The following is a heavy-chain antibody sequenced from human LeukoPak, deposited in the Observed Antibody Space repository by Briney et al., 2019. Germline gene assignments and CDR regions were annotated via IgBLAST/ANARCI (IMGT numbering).Heavy chain of an antibody. CDR1: GFTFSSYA. D-gene: IGHD3-22*01. Sequence: GGSLRLSCAASGFTFSSYAMHWVRQAPGKGLEYVSAISSNGGSTYYANSVKGRFTISRDNSKNTLYLQMGSLRAEDTAVYYCAREAPNHYYDSSGYFDYWGQGTLVTVSS. CDR2: ISSNGGST. J-gene: IGHJ4*02. V-gene: IGHV3-64*01. CDR3: AREAPNHYYDSSGYFDY.